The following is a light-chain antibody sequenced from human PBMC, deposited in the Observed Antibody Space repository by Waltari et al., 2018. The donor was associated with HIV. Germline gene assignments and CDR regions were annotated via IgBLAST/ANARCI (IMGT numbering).Light chain of an antibody. CDR3: DSRDTNDKHHV. J-gene: IGLJ1*01. Sequence: SSDLSQDPAESVALGQRVRLTCQGDSLRRSCANWYQQNPGQAPVVFMYGKDNRPSGIPDRFSGSSSGNTGSLTITGAQAEDEAVYYCDSRDTNDKHHVFGTGTKVTV. V-gene: IGLV3-19*01. CDR1: SLRRSC. CDR2: GKD.